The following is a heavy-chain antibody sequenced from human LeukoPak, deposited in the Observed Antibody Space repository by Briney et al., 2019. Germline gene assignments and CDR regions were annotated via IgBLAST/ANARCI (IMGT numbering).Heavy chain of an antibody. CDR3: ARSASGSHFDY. V-gene: IGHV4-28*05. Sequence: SDTLSLTCAVSGYSISSSNWWGWIRQPPGKGLEWIGYIYYSGSIYYSPSLKSRVTMSVDTSKNQFSLKLSSVTAVDTAVYYCARSASGSHFDYWGQGTLVTVSS. D-gene: IGHD1-26*01. CDR1: GYSISSSNW. CDR2: IYYSGSI. J-gene: IGHJ4*02.